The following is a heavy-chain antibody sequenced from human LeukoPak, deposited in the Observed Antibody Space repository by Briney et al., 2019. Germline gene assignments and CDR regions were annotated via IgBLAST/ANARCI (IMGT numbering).Heavy chain of an antibody. D-gene: IGHD1-26*01. J-gene: IGHJ5*02. Sequence: SETLSLTCSVSGGSIGTYYWSCIRQPPGKGREWIGYINYSGSTRNNPSLKGRATISADTSKNQYSLKLNSVTASDTAVYYCARDSARSGSFWGDWFDPWGGGHAVIVSS. CDR2: INYSGST. V-gene: IGHV4-59*01. CDR3: ARDSARSGSFWGDWFDP. CDR1: GGSIGTYY.